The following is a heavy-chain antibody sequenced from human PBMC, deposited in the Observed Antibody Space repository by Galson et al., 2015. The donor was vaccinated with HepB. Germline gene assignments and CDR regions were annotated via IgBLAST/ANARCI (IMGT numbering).Heavy chain of an antibody. CDR2: ISLDGSNK. Sequence: SLRLSCAASGFNFGNYGMHWVRQAPGKGLEWVAGISLDGSNKYYADSVKGRFTISRDNSKNTLHLQMNSLRPEDTAVYYCAKEWGKDSSRLYAIANLGQGTLVTASP. CDR3: AKEWGKDSSRLYAIAN. D-gene: IGHD6-13*01. J-gene: IGHJ4*02. CDR1: GFNFGNYG. V-gene: IGHV3-30*18.